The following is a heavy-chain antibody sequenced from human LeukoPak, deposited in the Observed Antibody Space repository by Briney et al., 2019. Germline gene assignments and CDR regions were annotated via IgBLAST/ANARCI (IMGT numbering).Heavy chain of an antibody. Sequence: GGSLRLSCAASGFTFSSFALSWVRQAPGKGLEWVSAISGRGRGGSTNYADSVKGRFTISRDNSKNTLYLQMNSLRAEDTAVYSCANVGMDGSGPFDHWGQGTLVTVSS. CDR1: GFTFSSFA. D-gene: IGHD3-10*01. J-gene: IGHJ4*02. CDR3: ANVGMDGSGPFDH. V-gene: IGHV3-23*01. CDR2: ISGRGRGGST.